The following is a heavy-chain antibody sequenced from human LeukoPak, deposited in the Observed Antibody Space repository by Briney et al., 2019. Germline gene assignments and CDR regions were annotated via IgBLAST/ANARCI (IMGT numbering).Heavy chain of an antibody. CDR3: ARQYEF. J-gene: IGHJ4*02. CDR2: WHHSGIT. Sequence: SETLSLTCTVSGASIIRGNYFWGWVRQPPGKRLEWIGSWHHSGITDYNPSLKSRVTIVAETSKNQFSLKLASVAAADSAVYFCARQYEFWGQGTLVTVSS. CDR1: GASIIRGNYF. D-gene: IGHD3-10*01. V-gene: IGHV4-39*01.